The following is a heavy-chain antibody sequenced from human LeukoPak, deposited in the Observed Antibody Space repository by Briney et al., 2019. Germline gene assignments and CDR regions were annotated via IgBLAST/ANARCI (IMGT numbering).Heavy chain of an antibody. Sequence: GGSLRLSCAASGFTFSSYWMSWVRQAPGKGLEWVANIKQDGSEKYYVDSVKGRFTISRDNAKNSLYLQMNSLRAEDTAVYYCARDKYGSGSYWFDHWGQGTLVTVSS. CDR2: IKQDGSEK. CDR3: ARDKYGSGSYWFDH. D-gene: IGHD3-10*01. CDR1: GFTFSSYW. J-gene: IGHJ5*02. V-gene: IGHV3-7*01.